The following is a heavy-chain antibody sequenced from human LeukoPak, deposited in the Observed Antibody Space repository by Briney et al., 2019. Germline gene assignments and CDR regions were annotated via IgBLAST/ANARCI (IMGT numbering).Heavy chain of an antibody. CDR1: GFTFSTYG. V-gene: IGHV3-30*03. CDR2: MSYDGSDK. D-gene: IGHD2-21*02. J-gene: IGHJ2*01. CDR3: AREAVVTAITYWYFDL. Sequence: GGSLRLSCAASGFTFSTYGMHWVRQAPGKGLEWVAVMSYDGSDKYYADSVKGRFTISRDNSKNTLYLQMNSLRAEDTAVYYCAREAVVTAITYWYFDLWGRGTLVTVSS.